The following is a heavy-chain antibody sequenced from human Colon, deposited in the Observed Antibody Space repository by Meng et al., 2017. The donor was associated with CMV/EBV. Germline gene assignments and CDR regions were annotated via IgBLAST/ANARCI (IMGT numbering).Heavy chain of an antibody. CDR1: GYSFTGYY. CDR2: MDPTTGRT. CDR3: ASHSSYVWGSHH. D-gene: IGHD3-16*01. V-gene: IGHV1-2*02. Sequence: QVQLVQSVAEVRMPGASVKVSCKASGYSFTGYYIHWVRQAPGQGLEWMGWMDPTTGRTDYAQKFQGTVTMTRDTSISTAYLELSRLTSDDTAVYYCASHSSYVWGSHHWGQGTLVTVSS. J-gene: IGHJ1*01.